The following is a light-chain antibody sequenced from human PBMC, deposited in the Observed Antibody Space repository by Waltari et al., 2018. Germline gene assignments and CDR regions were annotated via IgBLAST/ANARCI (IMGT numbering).Light chain of an antibody. CDR1: QAINNH. V-gene: IGKV1-27*01. Sequence: DIQITQSPSSLPPSVGARVTIACRASQAINNHLDWNQQEPGKVPKLLIYGASTLQPGVPYRFSGSGSGTDFNLTVSSLQPEDVGIYYCQKYDSPPRTFGQGTKVEI. CDR2: GAS. CDR3: QKYDSPPRT. J-gene: IGKJ1*01.